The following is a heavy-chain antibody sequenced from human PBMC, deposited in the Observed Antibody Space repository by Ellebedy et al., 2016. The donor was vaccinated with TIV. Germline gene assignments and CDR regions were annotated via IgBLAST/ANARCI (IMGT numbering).Heavy chain of an antibody. CDR1: GGPIRVSGYF. J-gene: IGHJ5*01. V-gene: IGHV4-61*08. CDR2: VYYTGSA. D-gene: IGHD1-1*01. Sequence: SETLSLTXTVSGGPIRVSGYFWSWLRQPPGRGLEWIGFVYYTGSANYNPSLKRRVSLSIDTSRNKFSLKMTSVTAADTATYYCAKTVASGVTRWFESWGQGTLVTVSS. CDR3: AKTVASGVTRWFES.